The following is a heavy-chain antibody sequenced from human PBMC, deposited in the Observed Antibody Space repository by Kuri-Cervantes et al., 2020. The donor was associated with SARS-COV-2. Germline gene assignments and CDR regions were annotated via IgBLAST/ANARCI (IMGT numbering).Heavy chain of an antibody. Sequence: SVKVSCNASGGTFSSNTSNWVRQAPGQGLEWMGGIIPNFDTANYAQKFQGRVSITTDESTRTAYMELNSLRSEDTAVYYCASHLTGTTPYVYYYYMDVWGKGTTVTVSS. J-gene: IGHJ6*03. CDR3: ASHLTGTTPYVYYYYMDV. V-gene: IGHV1-69*05. CDR2: IIPNFDTA. CDR1: GGTFSSNT. D-gene: IGHD1-20*01.